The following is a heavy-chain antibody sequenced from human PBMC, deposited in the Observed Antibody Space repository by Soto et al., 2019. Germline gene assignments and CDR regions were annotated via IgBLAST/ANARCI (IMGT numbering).Heavy chain of an antibody. CDR1: GYTFTGYY. J-gene: IGHJ6*02. V-gene: IGHV1-2*04. Sequence: GASVKVSCKASGYTFTGYYMHWVRQAPGQGLEWMGWINPNSGGTNYAQKFQGWVTMTRDTSISTAYMELSRLRSDDTAVYYCARDGGYSSSWTNYYYYYGMDVWGQGTTVTVSS. D-gene: IGHD6-13*01. CDR3: ARDGGYSSSWTNYYYYYGMDV. CDR2: INPNSGGT.